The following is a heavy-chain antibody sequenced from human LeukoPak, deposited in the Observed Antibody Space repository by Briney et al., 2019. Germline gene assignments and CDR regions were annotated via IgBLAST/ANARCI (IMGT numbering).Heavy chain of an antibody. CDR2: IYYSGST. CDR3: ARGRVRRVVAAKGHGMDV. D-gene: IGHD2-15*01. Sequence: PSETLSLTCTVSGGSISSGDYYWSWIRQPPGKGLEWIGYIYYSGSTNYNPSLKSRVTISVDTSKNQFSLKLSSVTAADTAVYYCARGRVRRVVAAKGHGMDVWGQGTTVTVSS. V-gene: IGHV4-30-4*01. J-gene: IGHJ6*02. CDR1: GGSISSGDYY.